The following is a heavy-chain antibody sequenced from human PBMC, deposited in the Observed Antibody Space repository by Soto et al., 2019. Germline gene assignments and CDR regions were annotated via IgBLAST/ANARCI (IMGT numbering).Heavy chain of an antibody. D-gene: IGHD1-26*01. V-gene: IGHV3-48*03. CDR2: ISTGGGAI. Sequence: EVQLVESGGGLVQPGGSLRLSCEASGFSFSSYEMNWVRQAPGKGLEWFSYISTGGGAIHYADSVKGRLTVSRDNAKSSLYLQMNSLRAEDTALYYCARDIGGGNWFDPWGQGTLVTVSS. CDR3: ARDIGGGNWFDP. J-gene: IGHJ5*02. CDR1: GFSFSSYE.